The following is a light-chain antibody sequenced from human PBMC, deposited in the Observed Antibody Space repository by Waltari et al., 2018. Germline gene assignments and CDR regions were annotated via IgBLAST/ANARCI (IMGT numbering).Light chain of an antibody. V-gene: IGKV1-5*03. CDR1: QSISSW. Sequence: DIQMTQSPSTLSASVGDRVNITCRASQSISSWLAWYQQKPGKAPKLLIYKTSGLESGVPSRFSGSGSGTEFTLTISSLQPDDFATYYCQQYNSYSGTFGQGTKVEIK. J-gene: IGKJ1*01. CDR2: KTS. CDR3: QQYNSYSGT.